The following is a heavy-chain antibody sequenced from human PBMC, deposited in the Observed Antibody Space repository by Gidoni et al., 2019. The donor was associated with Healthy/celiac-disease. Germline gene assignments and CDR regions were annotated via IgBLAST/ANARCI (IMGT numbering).Heavy chain of an antibody. J-gene: IGHJ4*02. CDR2: ISGSGGST. D-gene: IGHD1-1*01. V-gene: IGHV3-23*01. CDR3: AKVPGWWNPFDY. CDR1: GYTFSSYA. Sequence: EVQLLESGGGLVQPGGSLRLSCAASGYTFSSYAMSWVRQAPGKGLEWVSAISGSGGSTYYADSVKGRFTISRDNSKNTLYLRMNSLRAEDTAVYYCAKVPGWWNPFDYWGQGTLVTVPS.